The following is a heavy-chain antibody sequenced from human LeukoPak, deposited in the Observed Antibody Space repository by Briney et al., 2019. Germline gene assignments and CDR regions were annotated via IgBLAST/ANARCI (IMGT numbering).Heavy chain of an antibody. Sequence: PSETLSLTCTASGGSISSYYWGWIRHPPGKGLEWIWSIYYSGSTNYNPSLKSRVSMSVDTSKNQFSLTLTSVTAADTAFYYCARGGIRGYSAFDNLDFWGLGTHVTVPS. D-gene: IGHD5-12*01. CDR1: GGSISSYY. CDR3: ARGGIRGYSAFDNLDF. CDR2: IYYSGST. J-gene: IGHJ4*02. V-gene: IGHV4-59*01.